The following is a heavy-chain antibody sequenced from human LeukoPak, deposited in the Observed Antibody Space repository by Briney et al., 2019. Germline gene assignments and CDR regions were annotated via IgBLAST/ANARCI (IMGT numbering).Heavy chain of an antibody. Sequence: ASVKVSCKASGGTFSSYAISWVRQAPGQGLEWMGGIIPIFGTANYAQKFQGRVTITADESTSTAYMELSSLRSEDTAVYYCVRDRGEWIDQYYGMDVWGQGTTVTVSS. J-gene: IGHJ6*02. D-gene: IGHD3-10*01. CDR2: IIPIFGTA. V-gene: IGHV1-69*13. CDR1: GGTFSSYA. CDR3: VRDRGEWIDQYYGMDV.